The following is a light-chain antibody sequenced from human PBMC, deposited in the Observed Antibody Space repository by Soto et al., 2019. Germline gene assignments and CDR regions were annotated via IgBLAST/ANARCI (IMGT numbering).Light chain of an antibody. V-gene: IGKV3-11*01. J-gene: IGKJ1*01. Sequence: EIVLTQSPATLSLSPGERGTLSCRASESVTDYLAWYQQKPGQAPRLLVYDVSNRAAGIPTRFSGGGSGTDFTLTISNVEPEDFAVYYCQQYGSSSWTFGQGTKVDIK. CDR3: QQYGSSSWT. CDR1: ESVTDY. CDR2: DVS.